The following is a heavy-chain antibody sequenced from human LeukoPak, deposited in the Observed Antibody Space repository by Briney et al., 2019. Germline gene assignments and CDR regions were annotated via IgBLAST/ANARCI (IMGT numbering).Heavy chain of an antibody. CDR1: GFSFTNYA. CDR3: AKVLRGSGSYLDY. V-gene: IGHV3-23*01. J-gene: IGHJ4*02. Sequence: PGGSLRLSCAASGFSFTNYAMGWVRQAPGKGLEWVSAISASGANTYYADSVKGRFTISRDNSKNTLYLQMNSLRAEDTAVYYCAKVLRGSGSYLDYWGQGTLVTVSS. CDR2: ISASGANT. D-gene: IGHD1-26*01.